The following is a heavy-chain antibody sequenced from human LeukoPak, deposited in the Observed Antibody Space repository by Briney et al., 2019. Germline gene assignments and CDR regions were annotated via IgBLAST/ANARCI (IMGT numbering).Heavy chain of an antibody. Sequence: SETLSLTCTVSGGSISSYYWSWLRQPPGKGLEWIGYIYYSGSTNYNPSLKSRVTISVDTSKNQFSLKLSSVTAADTAVYYCARVLVFSSGWYDAFDIWGQGTMVTVSS. V-gene: IGHV4-59*12. D-gene: IGHD6-19*01. CDR3: ARVLVFSSGWYDAFDI. CDR2: IYYSGST. CDR1: GGSISSYY. J-gene: IGHJ3*02.